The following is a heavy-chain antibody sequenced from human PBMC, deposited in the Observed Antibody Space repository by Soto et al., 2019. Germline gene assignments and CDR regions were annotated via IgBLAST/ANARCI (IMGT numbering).Heavy chain of an antibody. V-gene: IGHV3-30*03. D-gene: IGHD3-16*01. CDR3: AGGWRWGDY. CDR1: GFTFSNYG. CDR2: ISYDGSNK. Sequence: QVQIVESGGGVVQPGRSLRLSGAASGFTFSNYGMQWVRQAPGKGLEWVAVISYDGSNKYYADSVKGRFTISRDNSKNTLYLQMNSLRNEDTAVYYCAGGWRWGDYWGQGTLVTVSS. J-gene: IGHJ4*02.